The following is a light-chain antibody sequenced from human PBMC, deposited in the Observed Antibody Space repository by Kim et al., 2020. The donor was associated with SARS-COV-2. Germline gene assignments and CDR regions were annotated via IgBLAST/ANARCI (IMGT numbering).Light chain of an antibody. J-gene: IGLJ1*01. V-gene: IGLV2-14*04. CDR3: SSYTSSSTYV. CDR1: SSEVGGYNY. Sequence: GQAITISWTGTSSEVGGYNYVSWYQQHPGKAPKLMIFDVSKRPSGVSNRFSGSKSGNTASLTISGLQAEDEADYYCSSYTSSSTYVFGSGTKVTVL. CDR2: DVS.